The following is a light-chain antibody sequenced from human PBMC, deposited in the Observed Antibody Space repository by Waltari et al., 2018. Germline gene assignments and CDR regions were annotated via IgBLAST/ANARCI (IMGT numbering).Light chain of an antibody. CDR2: AAS. CDR3: QQAASFPLT. J-gene: IGKJ4*01. CDR1: QGISSW. Sequence: DIQMTQSPSSVSASVGDRVTFTCRASQGISSWLAWYQQKPGRAPNRLIYAASSLQSGVPARFSGSGSGTEFTLTISSLQPDDCATYYCQQAASFPLTFGGGTKVEIK. V-gene: IGKV1-12*01.